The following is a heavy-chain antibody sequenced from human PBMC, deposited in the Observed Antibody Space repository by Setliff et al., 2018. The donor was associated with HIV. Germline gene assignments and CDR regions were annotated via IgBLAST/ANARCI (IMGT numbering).Heavy chain of an antibody. CDR1: GGSINSDSYNYY. CDR3: AREDGEYTSSPRWFDP. D-gene: IGHD6-13*01. CDR2: MYSSGPT. Sequence: SETLSLTCTVSGGSINSDSYNYYWSWIRQPAGRGLEWIGHMYSSGPTSYNPSLKSRVTISVDTSKNQFSLKVSSVNAPDTAVYFCAREDGEYTSSPRWFDPWGQGTQVTVSS. J-gene: IGHJ5*02. V-gene: IGHV4-61*09.